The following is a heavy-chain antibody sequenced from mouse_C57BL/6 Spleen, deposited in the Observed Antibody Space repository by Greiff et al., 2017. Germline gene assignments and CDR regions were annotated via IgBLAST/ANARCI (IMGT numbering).Heavy chain of an antibody. CDR1: GFSLPSYA. CDR2: IWTGGGT. Sequence: VQVVESGPGLVAPSQSLSITCTVSGFSLPSYAISWVRQPPGKGLEWLGVIWTGGGTNYNSALKSRLSISKDNSKSQVFLKMNSLQSDDTARYYGARTYGSSCWYFDVWGTGTAVTVSS. D-gene: IGHD1-1*01. CDR3: ARTYGSSCWYFDV. J-gene: IGHJ1*03. V-gene: IGHV2-9-1*01.